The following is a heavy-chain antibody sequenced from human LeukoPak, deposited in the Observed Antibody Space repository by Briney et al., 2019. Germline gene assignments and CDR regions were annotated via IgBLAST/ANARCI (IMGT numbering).Heavy chain of an antibody. CDR3: ARDTTPYYGSGSYYNGVVGY. D-gene: IGHD3-10*01. V-gene: IGHV3-11*01. Sequence: GGSLRLSCAASGFTFSDYYMSWIRQAPGKGLEWVSYISSSGSTIYYADSVKGRFTISRDNAKNSLYLQMNSLRAEDTAVYYCARDTTPYYGSGSYYNGVVGYWGQGTLVTVSS. CDR2: ISSSGSTI. CDR1: GFTFSDYY. J-gene: IGHJ4*02.